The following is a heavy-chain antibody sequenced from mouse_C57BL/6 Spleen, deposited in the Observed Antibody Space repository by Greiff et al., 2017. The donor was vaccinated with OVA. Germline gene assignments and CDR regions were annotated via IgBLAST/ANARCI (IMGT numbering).Heavy chain of an antibody. J-gene: IGHJ4*01. CDR2: IRNKANGYTT. Sequence: EVKLVESGGGLVQPGGSLSLSCAASGFTFTDYYMSWVRQPPGKALEWLGFIRNKANGYTTEYSASVKGRFTISRDNSQSILYRQMNALRAEDNATYYCARYSNAMDYWGQGTSVTVSS. CDR1: GFTFTDYY. V-gene: IGHV7-3*01. CDR3: ARYSNAMDY.